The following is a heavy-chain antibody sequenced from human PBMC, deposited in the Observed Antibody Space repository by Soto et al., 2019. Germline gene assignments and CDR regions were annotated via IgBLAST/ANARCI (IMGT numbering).Heavy chain of an antibody. J-gene: IGHJ4*02. CDR2: INESGGT. V-gene: IGHV4-34*01. D-gene: IGHD1-1*01. Sequence: QVQLQQWGAGLVKPSETLSLSCAVYGQSFSGHSWAWIRQPPGKGLEWIGEINESGGTYYNPSLKSRVTISTDTSKYQFSLKLSSVSAADTAAYFCARGSGIVALPGELEDVKYDYWGQGTLVNVSS. CDR3: ARGSGIVALPGELEDVKYDY. CDR1: GQSFSGHS.